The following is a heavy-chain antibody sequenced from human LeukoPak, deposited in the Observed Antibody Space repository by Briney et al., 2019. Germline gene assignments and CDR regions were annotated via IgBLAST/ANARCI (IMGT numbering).Heavy chain of an antibody. CDR3: ARDRVDYYDSSGYYYVGAFDI. CDR1: GFTFSSYA. Sequence: PGGSLRLSCAASGFTFSSYAMTWVRQAPGKGLEWVSYISSSGSTIYYADSVKGRFTISRDNAKNSLYLQMNSLRAEDTAVYYCARDRVDYYDSSGYYYVGAFDIWGQGTMVTVSS. V-gene: IGHV3-48*04. D-gene: IGHD3-22*01. J-gene: IGHJ3*02. CDR2: ISSSGSTI.